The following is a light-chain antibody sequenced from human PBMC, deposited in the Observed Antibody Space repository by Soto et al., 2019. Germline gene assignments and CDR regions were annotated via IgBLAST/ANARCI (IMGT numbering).Light chain of an antibody. J-gene: IGKJ4*01. CDR1: QSVDNV. V-gene: IGKV3D-15*01. CDR2: DAS. Sequence: EIVMTQSPATLSVSPGDRATLSCRASQSVDNVLAWYQQKPGQPPRLLIYDASTRATAIPARFSGSQSGTEFTLTISSLLSEDFAVYSCQQYNNWPLTFGGGTKVEIK. CDR3: QQYNNWPLT.